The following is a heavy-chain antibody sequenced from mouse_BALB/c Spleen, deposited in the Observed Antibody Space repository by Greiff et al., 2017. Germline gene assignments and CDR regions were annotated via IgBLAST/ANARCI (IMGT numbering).Heavy chain of an antibody. D-gene: IGHD1-1*01. Sequence: EVKLMESGAELVKPGASVKLSCTASGFNIKDTYMHWVKQRPEQGLEWIGRIDPANGDTEYAPKFQGKATMTADTSSNTAYLQLSSLTSEDTAVYYCNAHYYGSSYGWDYWGQGTTLTVSS. CDR2: IDPANGDT. CDR1: GFNIKDTY. V-gene: IGHV14-4*02. J-gene: IGHJ2*01. CDR3: NAHYYGSSYGWDY.